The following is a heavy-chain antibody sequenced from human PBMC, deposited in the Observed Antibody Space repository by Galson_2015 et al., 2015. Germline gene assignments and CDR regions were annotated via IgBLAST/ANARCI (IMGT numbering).Heavy chain of an antibody. CDR1: GFTFSGSA. CDR2: IKIQADGYET. D-gene: IGHD7-27*01. CDR3: TRILGIGTSYNYCGMDV. J-gene: IGHJ6*02. Sequence: SLRLSCAASGFTFSGSALHWVRQASGKGLEWVGRIKIQADGYETAYAASVTGRFTISRDDSKDTAYMQLNSLKTEDTAVYYCTRILGIGTSYNYCGMDVCCQGTTVTVSS. V-gene: IGHV3-73*01.